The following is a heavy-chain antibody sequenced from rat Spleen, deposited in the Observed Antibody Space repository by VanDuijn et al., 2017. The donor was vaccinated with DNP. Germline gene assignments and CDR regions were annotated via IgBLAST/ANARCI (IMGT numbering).Heavy chain of an antibody. D-gene: IGHD1-3*01. Sequence: QVQLKESGPGLVQPSQTLSLTCTVSGFSLTSYGVNWVRQAPGKGLEWMGIIWGDGNTNYNSALKSRLSISRDTSKSQVYLKMNSLQTEDTATYYCARDQMSYGSYSYYGYTPFDYWGQGVMVTVSS. CDR1: GFSLTSYG. J-gene: IGHJ2*01. CDR3: ARDQMSYGSYSYYGYTPFDY. V-gene: IGHV2-13*01. CDR2: IWGDGNT.